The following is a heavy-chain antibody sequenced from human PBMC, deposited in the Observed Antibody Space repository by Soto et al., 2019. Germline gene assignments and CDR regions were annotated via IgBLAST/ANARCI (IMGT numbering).Heavy chain of an antibody. J-gene: IGHJ6*03. D-gene: IGHD3-3*01. Sequence: SETLSLTCTVSGGSISSYYWSWIRQPPGKGLEWIGYIYYSGSTNYNPSLKSRVTISVDTSKNQFSLKLSSVTAADTAVYYCARGASGWRGSPGYMDVWGKGTRVTSP. CDR1: GGSISSYY. CDR3: ARGASGWRGSPGYMDV. CDR2: IYYSGST. V-gene: IGHV4-59*01.